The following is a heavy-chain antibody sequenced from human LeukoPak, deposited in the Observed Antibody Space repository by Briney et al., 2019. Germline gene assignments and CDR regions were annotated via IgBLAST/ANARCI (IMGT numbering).Heavy chain of an antibody. V-gene: IGHV3-74*01. Sequence: GGSLRLSCAASGFTFSSYWMHWVRHAPGKGLVWVSRIASDGSSTTYADSVKGRFSISRDNAKNTLYLQMNSLRVEDTAVYYCARGRPHGNDYWGQGTLVTVSS. CDR2: IASDGSST. CDR1: GFTFSSYW. D-gene: IGHD4-23*01. CDR3: ARGRPHGNDY. J-gene: IGHJ4*02.